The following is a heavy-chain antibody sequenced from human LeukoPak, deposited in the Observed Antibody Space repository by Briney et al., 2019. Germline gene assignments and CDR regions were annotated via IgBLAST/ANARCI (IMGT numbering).Heavy chain of an antibody. Sequence: GGSLRFSCAASGFTFSGSAMHWVRQASGKGLEWVGRIRSKANSYATAYAASVKGRFTISRDDSKNTAYLQMNSLRAEDTAVYYCARDGVGTPYYYYYGMDVWGQGTTVTVSS. CDR2: IRSKANSYAT. J-gene: IGHJ6*02. D-gene: IGHD4-23*01. CDR3: ARDGVGTPYYYYYGMDV. CDR1: GFTFSGSA. V-gene: IGHV3-73*01.